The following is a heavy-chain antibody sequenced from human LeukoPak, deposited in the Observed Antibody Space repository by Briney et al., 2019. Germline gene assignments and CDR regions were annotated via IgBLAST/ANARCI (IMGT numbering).Heavy chain of an antibody. V-gene: IGHV4-30-2*01. D-gene: IGHD3-10*01. CDR3: ARATYGSGTYDY. J-gene: IGHJ4*02. Sequence: SQTLSHTCAVSGGSISSGGYSWSWIRQPPGKGLEWIGYIYHSGSTYYNPSLKSRVTISVDRSKNQFSLKLSSVTAADTAVYYCARATYGSGTYDYWGQGTLVTVSS. CDR2: IYHSGST. CDR1: GGSISSGGYS.